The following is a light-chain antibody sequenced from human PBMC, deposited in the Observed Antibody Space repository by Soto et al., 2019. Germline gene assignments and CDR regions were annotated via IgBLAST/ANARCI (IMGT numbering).Light chain of an antibody. CDR3: QQYGSAPYA. V-gene: IGKV3-20*01. CDR2: GAS. Sequence: IVLTQSPGTLSLSPGEGATLSCRAIQSVSSNYLAWYQQRPGQTPRLLIYGASNRATGIPDRFSGSGSVTDFTLTISRLEPEDFAVYYCQQYGSAPYAFGQGTRLEI. J-gene: IGKJ2*01. CDR1: QSVSSNY.